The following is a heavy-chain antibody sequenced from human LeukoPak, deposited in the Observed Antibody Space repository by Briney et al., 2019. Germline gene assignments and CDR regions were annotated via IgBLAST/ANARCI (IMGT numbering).Heavy chain of an antibody. CDR3: ARGGRANGVYDAFDI. D-gene: IGHD2-8*01. V-gene: IGHV3-21*01. Sequence: GGSLRLSCAASGFTFSSYEMNWVRQAPGKGLEWVSCISSSSSYIYYADSVKGRFTISRDNAKNSLYLQMNTLRAEDTALYYCARGGRANGVYDAFDIWGQGTIVTVSS. CDR2: ISSSSSYI. J-gene: IGHJ3*02. CDR1: GFTFSSYE.